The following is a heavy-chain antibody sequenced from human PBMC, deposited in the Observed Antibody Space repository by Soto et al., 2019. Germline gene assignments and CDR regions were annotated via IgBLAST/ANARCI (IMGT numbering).Heavy chain of an antibody. CDR3: ARGIYDGNPGPRFDS. J-gene: IGHJ5*01. CDR1: GFTFSSYA. D-gene: IGHD5-12*01. V-gene: IGHV3-7*05. Sequence: PGGSLRLSCAASGFTFSSYAMTWVRKAPGKGLEWVANIKQDGSNKYYADSVKGRFTISRDNSKNTLYLQMNSLRAEDTAVYYCARGIYDGNPGPRFDSWGQGTLVTVSS. CDR2: IKQDGSNK.